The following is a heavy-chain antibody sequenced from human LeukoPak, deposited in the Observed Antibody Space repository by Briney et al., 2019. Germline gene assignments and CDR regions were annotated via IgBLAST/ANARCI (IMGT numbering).Heavy chain of an antibody. D-gene: IGHD6-13*01. Sequence: GASVKVSCKASGYTFTGYWMHWVRQAPGQGLEWMGWIDPTSGGTNYAQKFQGRVTMTRDTSIGTAYMELSRLTSDDTAVYYCATVAAGMGWGQGTLVTVSS. CDR2: IDPTSGGT. CDR1: GYTFTGYW. V-gene: IGHV1-2*02. J-gene: IGHJ4*02. CDR3: ATVAAGMG.